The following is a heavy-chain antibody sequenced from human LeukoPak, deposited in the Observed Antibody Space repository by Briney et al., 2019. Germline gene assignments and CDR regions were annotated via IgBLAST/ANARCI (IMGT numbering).Heavy chain of an antibody. Sequence: GGSLRLARAADAFLLSSYAMSWARHGPGKGLEWVAATSSRDPGTYHSDSVRGRFTISRDNSKNTLYLQMNSLRAEDTATYYCARDSPNYHFLTGYYFVYFDNWGPGTLVTVSS. CDR2: TSSRDPGT. CDR3: ARDSPNYHFLTGYYFVYFDN. J-gene: IGHJ4*02. D-gene: IGHD3-9*01. CDR1: AFLLSSYA. V-gene: IGHV3-23*01.